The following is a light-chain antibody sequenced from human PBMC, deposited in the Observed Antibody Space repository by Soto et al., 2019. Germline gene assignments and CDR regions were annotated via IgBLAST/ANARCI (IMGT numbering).Light chain of an antibody. CDR3: LQYYNWRT. CDR2: GAS. CDR1: QSVNRN. Sequence: EIVMTQSPATLSVSPGERATLSCRASQSVNRNIAWSRQKPGQAPRLLIYGASTRATGVPARFSGSGSGTEFTLTISSLQSEDFAVYYCLQYYNWRTFGQGTNVEIK. V-gene: IGKV3-15*01. J-gene: IGKJ1*01.